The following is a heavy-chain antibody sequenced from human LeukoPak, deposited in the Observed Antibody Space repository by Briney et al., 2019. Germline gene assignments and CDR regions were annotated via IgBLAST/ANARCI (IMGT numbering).Heavy chain of an antibody. V-gene: IGHV3-21*01. J-gene: IGHJ4*02. CDR3: ARGQNGFDS. CDR2: LSASTTYI. CDR1: GFTFSGYN. Sequence: GGSLRLSCAASGFTFSGYNMNWVRQAPGKGLEWVSSLSASTTYIYYADSVKGRFTISRDNAKNSLYLQMNSLRGEDTAVYYCARGQNGFDSWGQGTLVTVSS. D-gene: IGHD2-8*01.